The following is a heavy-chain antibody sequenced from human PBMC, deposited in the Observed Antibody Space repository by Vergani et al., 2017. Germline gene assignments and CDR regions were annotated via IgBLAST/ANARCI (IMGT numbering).Heavy chain of an antibody. J-gene: IGHJ6*02. CDR3: ARQDICGSGSYQVHYYYGMDV. D-gene: IGHD3-10*01. Sequence: QVQLQESGPGLVKPSQTLSLTCTVSGGSISSGSYYWSWIRQPAGKGLEWIGRIYTSGSTNYNPSLKSRVTISVDTSKNQFSLKLSSVTAADTAVYYCARQDICGSGSYQVHYYYGMDVWGQGTTVTVSS. CDR2: IYTSGST. V-gene: IGHV4-61*02. CDR1: GGSISSGSYY.